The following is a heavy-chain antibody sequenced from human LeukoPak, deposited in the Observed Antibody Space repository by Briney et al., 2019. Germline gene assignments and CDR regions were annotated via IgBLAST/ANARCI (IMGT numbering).Heavy chain of an antibody. V-gene: IGHV1-2*02. CDR2: INPNSGDT. D-gene: IGHD3-10*01. Sequence: ASVKVSCKASGYTFTGYYMHWVRLSPGQGLEWMGWINPNSGDTDYAQKFQGRVTMTRDTSISTAYMELSRLRSDDTAVYYCVRGRYYFDYWGQGTLVTVSS. CDR1: GYTFTGYY. J-gene: IGHJ4*02. CDR3: VRGRYYFDY.